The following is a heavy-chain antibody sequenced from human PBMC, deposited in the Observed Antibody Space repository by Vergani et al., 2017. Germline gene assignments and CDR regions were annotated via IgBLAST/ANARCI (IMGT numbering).Heavy chain of an antibody. CDR2: IHTSGST. V-gene: IGHV4-61*02. D-gene: IGHD2-15*01. Sequence: QVQLQESGPGLVKPSQTLSLTCTVSGGSINSHNYYWSWIRQPAGKGLEWIGRIHTSGSTNYNPSLKSRVTMSEDTSKNQFSLNLTSVTAADTAVYFCARRSCLGGRCYKPLFDYWGQGILVTVSS. CDR1: GGSINSHNYY. CDR3: ARRSCLGGRCYKPLFDY. J-gene: IGHJ4*02.